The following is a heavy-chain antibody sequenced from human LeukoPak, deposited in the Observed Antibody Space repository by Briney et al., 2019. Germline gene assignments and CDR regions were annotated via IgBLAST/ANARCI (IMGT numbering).Heavy chain of an antibody. D-gene: IGHD5-18*01. CDR3: ARGEVDTAMAPYYYYMDV. CDR2: IIPIFGTA. J-gene: IGHJ6*03. CDR1: GGTFSSYA. Sequence: SVKVSCKASGGTFSSYAISWVRQAPGQGLEWMGRIIPIFGTANYAQKFQGRVTITTDESTSTAYMELSSLRSEDTAMYYCARGEVDTAMAPYYYYMDVWGKGTTVTVSS. V-gene: IGHV1-69*05.